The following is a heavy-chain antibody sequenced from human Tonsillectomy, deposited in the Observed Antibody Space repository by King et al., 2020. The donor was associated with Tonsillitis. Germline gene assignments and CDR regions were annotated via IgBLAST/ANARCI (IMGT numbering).Heavy chain of an antibody. CDR1: VGSFSGYY. CDR2: INHSGCT. CDR3: ARGGYTYAYRNDAFDL. D-gene: IGHD3-16*01. Sequence: VQLQQWGAGLLKPSEPLSLTCAVYVGSFSGYYWSVIRQSPGKVLEWFGEINHSGCTNYNPSRNSRVNISVDTFKNPFSRKLGSVTAADTAVYYCARGGYTYAYRNDAFDLWGQGTMVTVSS. V-gene: IGHV4-34*01. J-gene: IGHJ3*01.